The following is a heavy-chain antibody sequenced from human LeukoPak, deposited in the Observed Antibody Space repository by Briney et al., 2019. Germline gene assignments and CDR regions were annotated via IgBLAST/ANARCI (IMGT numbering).Heavy chain of an antibody. V-gene: IGHV4-39*07. CDR3: ARAGYDSSGYYYVTYYFDY. D-gene: IGHD3-22*01. Sequence: SETLSLTCTVSGGSISSSSYYWGWIRQPPGKGLEWIGSIYYSGSTYYNPSLKSRVTISVDTSKNQFSLKLSSVTAADTAVYYCARAGYDSSGYYYVTYYFDYWGQGTLVTVSS. CDR2: IYYSGST. J-gene: IGHJ4*02. CDR1: GGSISSSSYY.